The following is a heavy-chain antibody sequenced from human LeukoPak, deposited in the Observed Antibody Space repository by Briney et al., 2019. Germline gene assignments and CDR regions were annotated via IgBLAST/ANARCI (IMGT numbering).Heavy chain of an antibody. D-gene: IGHD2-15*01. Sequence: ASVKVSCKASGYTFTGYYMHWVRQAPGQGLEWMGWINPNSGGTNYAQKFQSRVTMTRDTSISTAYMELSRLRSDDTAVYYCARGSSGGSCPGWWGQGTLVTVSS. CDR2: INPNSGGT. V-gene: IGHV1-2*02. CDR1: GYTFTGYY. CDR3: ARGSSGGSCPGW. J-gene: IGHJ4*02.